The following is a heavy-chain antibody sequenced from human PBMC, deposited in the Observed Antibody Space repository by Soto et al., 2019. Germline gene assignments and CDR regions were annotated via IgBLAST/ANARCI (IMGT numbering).Heavy chain of an antibody. D-gene: IGHD3-10*01. CDR3: ASMAWGYYYGFNWFDP. CDR2: INAGNGNT. CDR1: GYTFTSYA. Sequence: GASVKVSCKASGYTFTSYAMHWVRQAPGQRLEWMGWINAGNGNTKYSQKFQGRVTITRDTSASTAYMELSSLRSEDTAVYYCASMAWGYYYGFNWFDPWGQGTMVTVSS. J-gene: IGHJ5*02. V-gene: IGHV1-3*01.